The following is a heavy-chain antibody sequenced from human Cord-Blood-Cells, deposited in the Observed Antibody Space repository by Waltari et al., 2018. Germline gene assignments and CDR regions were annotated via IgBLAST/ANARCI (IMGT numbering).Heavy chain of an antibody. CDR3: AKSEGGSGSYWSIDY. CDR2: ISYDGSNK. Sequence: QVQRVESGGGVVQTGRSLRLSCEASGFTVSSYGMHWDRSPPGKWLEWVAVISYDGSNKDYADSVKGRFTISRDNSKNTLYLQMNSLRAEDTAVYYCAKSEGGSGSYWSIDYWGQGTLVTVSS. D-gene: IGHD3-10*01. CDR1: GFTVSSYG. J-gene: IGHJ4*02. V-gene: IGHV3-30*18.